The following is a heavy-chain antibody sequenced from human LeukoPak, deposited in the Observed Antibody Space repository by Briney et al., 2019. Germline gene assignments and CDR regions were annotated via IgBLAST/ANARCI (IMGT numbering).Heavy chain of an antibody. J-gene: IGHJ6*02. Sequence: SLRLSCAASGFTFDDYAIHWVRQAPGKGLEWVSGISWNSGSIGYADSMKGRFTISRDNAKNSLYLQMNSLRAEDTALYYCAKDNRAGFYYYYGMDVWGQGTTVTVSS. V-gene: IGHV3-9*01. D-gene: IGHD6-19*01. CDR3: AKDNRAGFYYYYGMDV. CDR2: ISWNSGSI. CDR1: GFTFDDYA.